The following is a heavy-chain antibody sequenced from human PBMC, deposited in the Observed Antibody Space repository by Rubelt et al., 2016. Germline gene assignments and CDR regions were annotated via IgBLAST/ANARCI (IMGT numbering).Heavy chain of an antibody. D-gene: IGHD3-3*01. CDR1: GGSISSSSYY. V-gene: IGHV4-39*02. CDR3: ARGRFLEWLPPDY. Sequence: QLQLQESGPGLVKPSETLSLTCTVSGGSISSSSYYWGWIRQPPGKGLEWIGSIYYSGSTYYNPSLKSRVTISVETTKNQFSLKLSCGTAADTAVYYCARGRFLEWLPPDYWGQGTLVTVSS. CDR2: IYYSGST. J-gene: IGHJ4*02.